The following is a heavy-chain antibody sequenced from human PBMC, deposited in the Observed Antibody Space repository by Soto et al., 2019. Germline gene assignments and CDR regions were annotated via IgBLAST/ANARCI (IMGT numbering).Heavy chain of an antibody. CDR3: ARGNGAMVRGVIITGKYYYYYYGMDV. CDR1: GGTFSSYA. Sequence: ASVKVSCKASGGTFSSYAISWVRQAPGQGLEWMGGIIPIFGTANYAQKFQGRVTITADESTSTAYMELSSLRSEDTAVYYCARGNGAMVRGVIITGKYYYYYYGMDVWGQGTTVTVSS. V-gene: IGHV1-69*13. CDR2: IIPIFGTA. D-gene: IGHD3-10*01. J-gene: IGHJ6*02.